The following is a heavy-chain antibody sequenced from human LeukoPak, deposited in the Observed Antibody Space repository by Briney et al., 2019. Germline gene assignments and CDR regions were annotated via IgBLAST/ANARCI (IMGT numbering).Heavy chain of an antibody. D-gene: IGHD3/OR15-3a*01. CDR3: ARDWVAPTVDATGFYTHLDY. CDR1: GYTFTGYF. J-gene: IGHJ4*02. V-gene: IGHV1-2*02. Sequence: ASVKVSCKASGYTFTGYFIHWVRQAPGQGLEWMGWINPKTGGTNYTQKFQGRVTLTRDMSINTAYLEVSSLNSDDTAVYYCARDWVAPTVDATGFYTHLDYWGQGTLVIVSS. CDR2: INPKTGGT.